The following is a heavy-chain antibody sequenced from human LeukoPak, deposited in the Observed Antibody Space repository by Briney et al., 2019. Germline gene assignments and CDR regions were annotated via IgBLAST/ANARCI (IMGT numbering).Heavy chain of an antibody. D-gene: IGHD3-10*01. J-gene: IGHJ4*02. CDR1: GFTFSSYA. V-gene: IGHV3-23*01. Sequence: PGGSLRLSCAASGFTFSSYAMSWVRRAPGKGLEWVSATSGSGGSTYYADSVKGRFTISRDNSKNTLYLQMNSLRAEDTAVYYCARGGLMVRGVIYFDYWGQGTLVTISS. CDR2: TSGSGGST. CDR3: ARGGLMVRGVIYFDY.